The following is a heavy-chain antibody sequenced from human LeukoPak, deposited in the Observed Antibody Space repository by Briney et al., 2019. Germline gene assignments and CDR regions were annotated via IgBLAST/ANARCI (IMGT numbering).Heavy chain of an antibody. Sequence: PGGSLRLSCAASGFTVSSNYMSWVHQAPGKGLEWVSVIYSGGSTYYADSVKGRFTISRDNSKNTLYLQMNSLRAEDTAVYYCAKEKSSAWHDAFDIWGRGTVVTVSS. J-gene: IGHJ3*02. CDR3: AKEKSSAWHDAFDI. V-gene: IGHV3-66*02. CDR2: IYSGGST. D-gene: IGHD6-19*01. CDR1: GFTVSSNY.